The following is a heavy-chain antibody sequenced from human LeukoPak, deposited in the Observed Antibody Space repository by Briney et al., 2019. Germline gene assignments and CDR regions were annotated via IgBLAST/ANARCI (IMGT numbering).Heavy chain of an antibody. V-gene: IGHV4-34*01. CDR1: GGSFSGYY. D-gene: IGHD6-6*01. Sequence: PSETLSLTCAVYGGSFSGYYWSWIRQPPGKGLEWIGEINHSGSTNYNPSLKSRVTISVDTSKNQFSLKLSSVTAADTAVYYCARVGSSSSLSDYWGQGTLVTVSS. CDR2: INHSGST. J-gene: IGHJ4*02. CDR3: ARVGSSSSLSDY.